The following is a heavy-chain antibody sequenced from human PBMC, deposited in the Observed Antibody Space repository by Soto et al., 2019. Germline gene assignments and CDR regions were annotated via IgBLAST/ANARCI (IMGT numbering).Heavy chain of an antibody. CDR1: GFTFSSYS. D-gene: IGHD3-22*01. Sequence: EVQLVESGGGLVQPGGSLRLSCAASGFTFSSYSMNWVRQAPGKGLEWVSYISSSSSTIYYADSVKGRFTISRDNAKNSLYLQMNSMGDEDRAVYYCAREAITMIGLNWFAPWGQGTLVPVSS. CDR2: ISSSSSTI. J-gene: IGHJ5*02. V-gene: IGHV3-48*02. CDR3: AREAITMIGLNWFAP.